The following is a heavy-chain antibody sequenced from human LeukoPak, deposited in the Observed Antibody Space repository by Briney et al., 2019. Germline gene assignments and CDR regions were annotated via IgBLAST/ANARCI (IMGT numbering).Heavy chain of an antibody. V-gene: IGHV4-59*01. D-gene: IGHD5-24*01. CDR3: ARGRDGSNYVFDC. Sequence: PSETLSLTCTVSGGSISGYYGIWIRQPPGKGLEWIGYFYYSGSTNYNPSLKSRVTISVDTSKNQFSLKLSSVTAADTAVYYCARGRDGSNYVFDCWGQGTLVTVSS. J-gene: IGHJ4*02. CDR1: GGSISGYY. CDR2: FYYSGST.